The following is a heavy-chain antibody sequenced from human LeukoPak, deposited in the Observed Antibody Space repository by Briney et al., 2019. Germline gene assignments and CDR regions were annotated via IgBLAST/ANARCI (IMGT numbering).Heavy chain of an antibody. Sequence: PGGSLRLSCEASGFGFSSYWMTWVRQAPGKGLEWVAVIWYDGSNKYYADSVKGRFTISRDNSKNTLYLQMNSLRAEDTAVYYCAREARIAGNWFDPWGQGTLVTVSS. V-gene: IGHV3-33*08. J-gene: IGHJ5*02. D-gene: IGHD6-13*01. CDR1: GFGFSSYW. CDR2: IWYDGSNK. CDR3: AREARIAGNWFDP.